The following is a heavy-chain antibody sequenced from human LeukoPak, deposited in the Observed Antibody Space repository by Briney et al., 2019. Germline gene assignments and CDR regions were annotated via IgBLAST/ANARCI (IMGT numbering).Heavy chain of an antibody. CDR2: IYYSGST. D-gene: IGHD1-20*01. V-gene: IGHV4-59*11. Sequence: SETLSLTCTVSGGSISSHYWSWIRQPPGKGLEWIGYIYYSGSTNYNSSLKSRVTISVDTSKNQFSLKLSSVTAADTAVYYCARVHNWNDANWFGPWGQGTLVTVSS. J-gene: IGHJ5*02. CDR3: ARVHNWNDANWFGP. CDR1: GGSISSHY.